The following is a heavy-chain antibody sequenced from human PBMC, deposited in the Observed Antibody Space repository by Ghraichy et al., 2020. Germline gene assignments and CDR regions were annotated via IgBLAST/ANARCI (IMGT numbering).Heavy chain of an antibody. D-gene: IGHD1-26*01. CDR3: ARDPRLVGATTLPFDY. CDR1: GYTFTSHG. Sequence: ASVKVSCKAAGYTFTSHGISWVRQAPGQGQEWMGWISAYNGNTNYAQKLQGRVTMTTDTSTSTAYMELRSLRSDDTAVYYCARDPRLVGATTLPFDYWGQGTFFTVSA. V-gene: IGHV1-18*01. J-gene: IGHJ4*02. CDR2: ISAYNGNT.